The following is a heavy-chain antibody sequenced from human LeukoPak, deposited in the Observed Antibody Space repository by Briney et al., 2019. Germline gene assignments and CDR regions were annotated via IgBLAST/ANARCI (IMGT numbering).Heavy chain of an antibody. CDR3: ARRLSLRFDAFAV. V-gene: IGHV3-21*04. CDR2: ISSSSYI. CDR1: GFTFSSYS. D-gene: IGHD3-3*01. J-gene: IGHJ3*01. Sequence: GGSLRLSCAASGFTFSSYSMNWVRQAPGKGLEWVSSISSSSYIYYADSVKGRFTISRDNAKNSLYLQMNSLRAEDTALYFCARRLSLRFDAFAVWGPGTVVTVSS.